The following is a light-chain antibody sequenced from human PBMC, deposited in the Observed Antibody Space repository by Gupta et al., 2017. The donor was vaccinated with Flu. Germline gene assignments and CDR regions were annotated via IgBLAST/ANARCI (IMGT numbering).Light chain of an antibody. V-gene: IGKV1-39*01. CDR1: QSISNY. J-gene: IGKJ1*01. CDR2: SAS. CDR3: QQSDSTPGT. Sequence: DIQMTQSPSSLSASVGDRVTITCRASQSISNYLNWYQQKPGKAPKLLIYSASSLQGGVPSRFSGSGAGTDFTLSISRLQPEDFATYYCQQSDSTPGTFGQGTKVEIK.